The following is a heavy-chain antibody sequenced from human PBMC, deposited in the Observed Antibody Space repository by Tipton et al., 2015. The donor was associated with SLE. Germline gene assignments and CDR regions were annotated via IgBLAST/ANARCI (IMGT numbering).Heavy chain of an antibody. Sequence: TLSLTCTVSGGSISGYYWSWFRQPPGKGLEWVGYIYYNGSTYFNPSLKSRVTISVDTSKNQFSLKLSSVTAADTAVYYCARDMGIDAFDIWGQGTMVTVSS. CDR2: IYYNGST. J-gene: IGHJ3*02. CDR3: ARDMGIDAFDI. CDR1: GGSISGYY. V-gene: IGHV4-59*12. D-gene: IGHD7-27*01.